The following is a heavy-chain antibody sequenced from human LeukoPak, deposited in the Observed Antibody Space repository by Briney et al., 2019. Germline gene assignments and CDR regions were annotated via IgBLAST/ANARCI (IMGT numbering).Heavy chain of an antibody. CDR1: GGSMNSYY. CDR3: ARGYSSDWVWQYFLH. Sequence: SETLSLTCTVSGGSMNSYYWSWIRQPPGKGLEWIGYIYYSGSTNYNPSLKSRVTISVDTSKNQFSLKLSSGTAADTAVYYCARGYSSDWVWQYFLHWGQGTLVTVSS. CDR2: IYYSGST. D-gene: IGHD6-25*01. J-gene: IGHJ1*01. V-gene: IGHV4-59*01.